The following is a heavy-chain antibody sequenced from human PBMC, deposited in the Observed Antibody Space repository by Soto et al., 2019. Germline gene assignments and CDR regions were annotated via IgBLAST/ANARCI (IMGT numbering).Heavy chain of an antibody. CDR2: INGGGENT. CDR3: AKHSYYDFWPGHYYYLDF. CDR1: RFSFNTFA. Sequence: GGSLRLSCVTSRFSFNTFAISWGRQAPGKGLEWVSVINGGGENTYYADSVKGRFTISRDNSKNTLYLQMDSLRAEDTAVYYCAKHSYYDFWPGHYYYLDFWGQGTLVTVSS. V-gene: IGHV3-23*01. J-gene: IGHJ4*02. D-gene: IGHD3-3*01.